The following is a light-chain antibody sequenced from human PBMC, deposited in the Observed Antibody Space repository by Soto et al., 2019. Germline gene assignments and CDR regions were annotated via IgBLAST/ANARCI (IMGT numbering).Light chain of an antibody. V-gene: IGKV3-15*01. CDR1: QSVSSN. J-gene: IGKJ1*01. Sequence: TRSAFTLSVSPGERASLXCSSSQSVSSNLAWYQQKPGQAPRLLIYGASTRATGIPARFSGSGSGTEFTLTISSLQSEDFAVYYCQQYNNWPPWTFGQGTKVDIK. CDR3: QQYNNWPPWT. CDR2: GAS.